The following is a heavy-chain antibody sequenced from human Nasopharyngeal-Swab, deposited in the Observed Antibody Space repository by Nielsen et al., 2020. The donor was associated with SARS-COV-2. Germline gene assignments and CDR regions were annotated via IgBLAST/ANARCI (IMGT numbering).Heavy chain of an antibody. CDR2: MSFDGSNK. CDR1: GFTFRIFA. CDR3: ARALWSGYI. V-gene: IGHV3-30-3*01. Sequence: GESLKISCAASGFTFRIFAMHWLRQAPGKGLEWVAFMSFDGSNKYYADSVKGRFTISRDNSKNTLYLQMNGLRPEDTAVYYCARALWSGYIWGQGTLVTVSS. D-gene: IGHD3-3*01. J-gene: IGHJ4*02.